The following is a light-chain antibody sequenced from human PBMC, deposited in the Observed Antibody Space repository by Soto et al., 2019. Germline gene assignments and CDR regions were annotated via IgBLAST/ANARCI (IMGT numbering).Light chain of an antibody. CDR3: AAWDDSLNGYV. CDR1: SPNIGSNT. CDR2: SNN. V-gene: IGLV1-44*01. J-gene: IGLJ1*01. Sequence: QSALNQPPSASGTPGQRGTISCSGNSPNIGSNTVNWYQQLPGTAPKLLIYSNNQRPSGVPDRFSGSKSGTSASLAISGLQSEDEADYYCAAWDDSLNGYVFGTGTKVTVL.